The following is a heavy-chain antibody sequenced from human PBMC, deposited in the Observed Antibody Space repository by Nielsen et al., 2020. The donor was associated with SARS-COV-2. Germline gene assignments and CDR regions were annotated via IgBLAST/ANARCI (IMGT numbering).Heavy chain of an antibody. J-gene: IGHJ6*02. CDR2: ISYDGSNK. CDR1: GFTFSSYA. D-gene: IGHD3-22*01. V-gene: IGHV3-30-3*01. CDR3: ARDYYDSSGSGFYYYYYGMDV. Sequence: GGSLRLSCAASGFTFSSYAMHWVRQAPGKGLEWVAVISYDGSNKYYADSVKGRFTISRDNSKNTLYLQMNSLRAEDTAVYYCARDYYDSSGSGFYYYYYGMDVWGQGTTVTVSS.